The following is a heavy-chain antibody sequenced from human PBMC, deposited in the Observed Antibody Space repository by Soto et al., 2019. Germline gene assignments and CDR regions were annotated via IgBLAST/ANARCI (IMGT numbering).Heavy chain of an antibody. Sequence: QVQLVESGGGLVKPGGSLRLSCAASGFTFSDYYMSWIRQAPGKGLEWVSYISSSSSYTNYADSVKGRFTISRDNAKNSLYLQMNSLRAEDTAVYYCARDRDEWIAARPPDYWGQGTLVTVSS. CDR3: ARDRDEWIAARPPDY. CDR1: GFTFSDYY. D-gene: IGHD6-6*01. V-gene: IGHV3-11*06. J-gene: IGHJ4*02. CDR2: ISSSSSYT.